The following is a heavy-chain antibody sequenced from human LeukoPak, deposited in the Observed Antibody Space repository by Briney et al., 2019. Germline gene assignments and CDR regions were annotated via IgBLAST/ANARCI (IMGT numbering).Heavy chain of an antibody. J-gene: IGHJ4*02. V-gene: IGHV3-21*01. CDR1: GFIFSSYS. Sequence: GGSLRLSCAASGFIFSSYSMNWVRQAPGKGLESVSSISSSSSDIYYADSVKGRFTISRDNAKNSLYLQMNSLRAEDTAVYYCARDDGIVMVTFDYWGQGTLVTVSS. CDR3: ARDDGIVMVTFDY. D-gene: IGHD3-22*01. CDR2: ISSSSSDI.